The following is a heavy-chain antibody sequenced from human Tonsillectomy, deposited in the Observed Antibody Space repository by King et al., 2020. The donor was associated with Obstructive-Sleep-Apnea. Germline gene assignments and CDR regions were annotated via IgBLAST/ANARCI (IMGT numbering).Heavy chain of an antibody. CDR3: ARGFGDPDY. D-gene: IGHD4-17*01. V-gene: IGHV3-20*01. Sequence: VQLVESGGGVVRPGGSLTLSCEASGFTFGVVGMSWVRKVPGKGLEWFAGSNRNGETTSFGDSVKGRFTISRDNAKNSLYLEMNSLRAEDTALYHCARGFGDPDYWGQGTLVIVSS. CDR1: GFTFGVVG. CDR2: SNRNGETT. J-gene: IGHJ4*02.